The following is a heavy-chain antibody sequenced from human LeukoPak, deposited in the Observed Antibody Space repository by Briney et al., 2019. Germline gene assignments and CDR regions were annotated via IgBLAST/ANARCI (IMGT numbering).Heavy chain of an antibody. Sequence: GGSLRLSCAASGFTFSSYGMSWVRQAPGKGLEWVSAINGSGGSTYYADSVKGRFTISRDNSKNTLYLQMNSLRAEDTAVYYCAVGYSYGFDAFDIWGQGTMVTVSS. J-gene: IGHJ3*02. CDR2: INGSGGST. D-gene: IGHD5-18*01. V-gene: IGHV3-23*01. CDR1: GFTFSSYG. CDR3: AVGYSYGFDAFDI.